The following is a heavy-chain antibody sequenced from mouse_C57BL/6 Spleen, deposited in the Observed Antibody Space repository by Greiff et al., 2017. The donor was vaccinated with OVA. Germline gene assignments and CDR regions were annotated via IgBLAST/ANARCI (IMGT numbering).Heavy chain of an antibody. CDR1: GYTFTSYW. D-gene: IGHD1-1*02. CDR2: IHPNSGST. V-gene: IGHV1-64*01. CDR3: ASSGSYWYFDV. J-gene: IGHJ1*03. Sequence: QVQLQQPGAELVKPGASVKLSCKASGYTFTSYWMHWVKQRPGQGLEWIGMIHPNSGSTNYNEKFKSKATLTVDKSSSTAYLQLSRLTSAVSAVSYFASSGSYWYFDVWGTGTTVTVSS.